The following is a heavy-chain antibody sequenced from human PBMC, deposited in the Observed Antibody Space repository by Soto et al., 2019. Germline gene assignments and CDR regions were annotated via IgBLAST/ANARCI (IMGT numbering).Heavy chain of an antibody. D-gene: IGHD6-6*01. CDR1: GFTFSSYG. CDR2: ISYDGSNK. J-gene: IGHJ6*02. CDR3: AKESYSSSSYYYGMDV. Sequence: QVQLVESGGGVVQPGRSLRLSCAASGFTFSSYGMHWVRQAPGEGLAWVAVISYDGSNKYYADSVKGRFTISRDNSKNTLFLQMNSLRGEDTAVYYCAKESYSSSSYYYGMDVWGQGTTVTVSS. V-gene: IGHV3-30*18.